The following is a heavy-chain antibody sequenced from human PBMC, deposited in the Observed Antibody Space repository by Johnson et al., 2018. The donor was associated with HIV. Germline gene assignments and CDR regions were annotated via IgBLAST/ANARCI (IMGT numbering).Heavy chain of an antibody. CDR2: IYSGGNT. CDR3: ARSMFFQVMGELSSSGTSGFDI. CDR1: GFTVSSNY. D-gene: IGHD3-16*02. V-gene: IGHV3-66*01. J-gene: IGHJ3*02. Sequence: VQLVESGGGLVQPGGSLRLSCAASGFTVSSNYMSWVRQAPGKGLEWVSVIYSGGNTYYADSVKGRFIISRDNFKNTLYLQMNSLRAEDTAVYYCARSMFFQVMGELSSSGTSGFDIWGQGTMVTVSS.